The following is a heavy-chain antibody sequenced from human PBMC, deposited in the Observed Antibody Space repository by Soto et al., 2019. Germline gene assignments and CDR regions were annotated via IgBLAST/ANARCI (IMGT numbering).Heavy chain of an antibody. V-gene: IGHV3-20*01. D-gene: IGHD6-19*01. Sequence: GGSLRLSYAASGFTFDDYGMSWVRQAPGKGLEWVSGINWNGGSTGYADSVKGRFTISRDNAKNSLYLQMNSLRAEDTAVYHCARGQTVAGNPHYFDYWGQGTLVTVSS. CDR3: ARGQTVAGNPHYFDY. J-gene: IGHJ4*02. CDR2: INWNGGST. CDR1: GFTFDDYG.